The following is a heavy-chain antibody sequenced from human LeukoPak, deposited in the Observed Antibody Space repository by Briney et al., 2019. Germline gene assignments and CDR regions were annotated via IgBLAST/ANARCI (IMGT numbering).Heavy chain of an antibody. V-gene: IGHV4-39*01. Sequence: PSETLSLTCTVSGGSISSSSYYWGWIRQPPGKGLEWIGSIYYSGGTYYNPPLKSRVTISVDTSKNQFSLKLSSVTAADTAVYYCARHAHRLGDIDYLGQGTLVTVSS. J-gene: IGHJ4*02. CDR3: ARHAHRLGDIDY. CDR1: GGSISSSSYY. D-gene: IGHD3-16*01. CDR2: IYYSGGT.